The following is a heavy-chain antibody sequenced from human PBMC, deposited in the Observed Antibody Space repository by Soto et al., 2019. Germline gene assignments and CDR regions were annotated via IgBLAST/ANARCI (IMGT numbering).Heavy chain of an antibody. CDR1: EGTFNSYA. CDR2: IIPYYNAL. Sequence: QAQVVQSGAEVRKPGSSVKLSCKASEGTFNSYAIAWVRQAPGQGLEWMGGIIPYYNALNYAQKFQDRVTITANDSSNTVYMELSSLRSDDTAVYFCASGASRWYPYFFDSWAQGTLVTVSS. J-gene: IGHJ4*02. D-gene: IGHD6-13*01. CDR3: ASGASRWYPYFFDS. V-gene: IGHV1-69*01.